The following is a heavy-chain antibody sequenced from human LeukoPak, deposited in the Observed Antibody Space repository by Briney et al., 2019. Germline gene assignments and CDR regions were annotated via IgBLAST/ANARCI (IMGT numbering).Heavy chain of an antibody. CDR3: AKEVSSTVTDPPYFDY. CDR2: ISYDGSNK. CDR1: GFTFSSYG. J-gene: IGHJ4*02. Sequence: PGGSLRLSCAASGFTFSSYGMHWVRQAPGKGLEWVAVISYDGSNKYYADSVKGRFTISRDNSKNTLYLQMNSLRAEDTAVYYCAKEVSSTVTDPPYFDYWGQGTLVTVSS. V-gene: IGHV3-30*18. D-gene: IGHD4-17*01.